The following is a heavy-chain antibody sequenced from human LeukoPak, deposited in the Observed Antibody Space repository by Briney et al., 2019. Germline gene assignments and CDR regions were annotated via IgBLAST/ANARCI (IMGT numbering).Heavy chain of an antibody. CDR2: INRSGGTT. CDR1: GFTFSSYD. V-gene: IGHV3-23*01. J-gene: IGHJ3*02. Sequence: GWSLPLSCAASGFTFSSYDRTWVRQTPGKGLEGDGLINRSGGTTYYADSVKGRFTISRDNYKNTLYLQMNSLRAEDTAVYYCARVSSSLYDAFDIWGQGTMVTVSS. D-gene: IGHD6-6*01. CDR3: ARVSSSLYDAFDI.